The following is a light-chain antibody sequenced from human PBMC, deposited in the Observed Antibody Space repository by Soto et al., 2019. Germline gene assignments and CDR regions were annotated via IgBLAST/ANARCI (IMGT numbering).Light chain of an antibody. CDR1: QTILYFSNNKNF. CDR2: WAS. V-gene: IGKV4-1*01. J-gene: IGKJ5*01. Sequence: DIVMTQSPDSLAVSLGERATINCKSRQTILYFSNNKNFLAWYQQKAGQPPKLLITWASTRESGVPDRFSGSGSWTDFTLTISSLQAEDVAVYYCQQYYNSITFGQGTRLEIK. CDR3: QQYYNSIT.